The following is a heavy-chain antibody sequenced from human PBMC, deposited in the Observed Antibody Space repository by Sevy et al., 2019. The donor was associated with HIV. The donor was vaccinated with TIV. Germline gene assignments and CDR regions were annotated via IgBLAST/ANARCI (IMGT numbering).Heavy chain of an antibody. CDR2: ISAIGTST. Sequence: GGSLRLSCAASGFTFNTHAMNWVRQAPGKGLEWVSSISAIGTSTNYADSVKGRFTISRDNSKNTLYLQMNSLRADDTAVYYCAKALNPALESMMQVMYRSLKRFDVWGQGTVVTVSS. D-gene: IGHD3-16*02. CDR1: GFTFNTHA. V-gene: IGHV3-23*01. CDR3: AKALNPALESMMQVMYRSLKRFDV. J-gene: IGHJ3*01.